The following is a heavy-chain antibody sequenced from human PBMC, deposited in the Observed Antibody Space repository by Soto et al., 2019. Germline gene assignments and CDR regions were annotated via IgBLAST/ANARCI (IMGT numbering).Heavy chain of an antibody. D-gene: IGHD3-16*01. Sequence: EVQLVESGGGLVQPGGSLRLSCAASGFTFSNYWMSWVRQAPGKGLEWVANMKQDGSDKYYVDSVKGRFTISRDNAKNSLYLQMNSLRAEDTAVYYCARDGGYAGSPFEFDCWGQGTLVTVSS. V-gene: IGHV3-7*01. CDR1: GFTFSNYW. J-gene: IGHJ4*02. CDR2: MKQDGSDK. CDR3: ARDGGYAGSPFEFDC.